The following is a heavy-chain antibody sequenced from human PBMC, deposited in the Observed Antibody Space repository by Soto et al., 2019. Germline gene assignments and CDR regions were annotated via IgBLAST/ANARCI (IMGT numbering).Heavy chain of an antibody. D-gene: IGHD2-21*01. Sequence: SETLSLTCTVSGGSINSYYWSWIRQPPGKAPEWIGYISYSGTTNYNASLKSRVTISVDTSANQFSLRLRSVTAADTAVYYCARGDWPTQMDVWGQGTTVTVSS. J-gene: IGHJ6*02. V-gene: IGHV4-59*12. CDR1: GGSINSYY. CDR2: ISYSGTT. CDR3: ARGDWPTQMDV.